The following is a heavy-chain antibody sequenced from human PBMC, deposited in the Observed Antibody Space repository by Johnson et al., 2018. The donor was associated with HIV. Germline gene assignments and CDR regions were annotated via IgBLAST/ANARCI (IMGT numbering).Heavy chain of an antibody. Sequence: QVQLVESGGGVVQPGRSLRLSCAASGFTFSSYCLHWVRQAPGKGLELVAVISYDGSNKYYADSVKGRFTISRDNSKNTLYLQMNSLRAEDTAVYYCARDVAAAKMDAFDTWGQGTMVIVSS. V-gene: IGHV3-30*03. D-gene: IGHD6-25*01. J-gene: IGHJ3*02. CDR3: ARDVAAAKMDAFDT. CDR2: ISYDGSNK. CDR1: GFTFSSYC.